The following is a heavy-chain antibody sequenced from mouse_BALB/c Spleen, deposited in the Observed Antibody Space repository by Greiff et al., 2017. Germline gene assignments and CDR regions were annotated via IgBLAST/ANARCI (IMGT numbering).Heavy chain of an antibody. CDR3: ARGDCGSSSPYFDV. J-gene: IGHJ1*01. CDR1: GYTFTSYW. Sequence: QVQLQQPGAELVKPGASVKLSCKASGYTFTSYWMHWVKQRPGQGLEWIGEINPSNGRTNYNEKFKSKATLTVDKSSSTAYMQLSSLTSEDSAVYYGARGDCGSSSPYFDVWGAGTTVTVSS. D-gene: IGHD1-1*01. V-gene: IGHV1S81*02. CDR2: INPSNGRT.